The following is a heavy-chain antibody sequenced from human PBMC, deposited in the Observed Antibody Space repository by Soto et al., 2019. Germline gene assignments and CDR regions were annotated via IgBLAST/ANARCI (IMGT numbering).Heavy chain of an antibody. D-gene: IGHD3-10*01. CDR2: IIPILGIA. J-gene: IGHJ5*02. Sequence: SVKGSCKASRGTFSSDTISGVRQAREQGLEWMGRIIPILGIANYAQKFQGRVTITADKSTSTAYMELSSLRSEDTAVYYCARRGTMVRGGLWFDPWGEGTLVTVSS. CDR3: ARRGTMVRGGLWFDP. CDR1: RGTFSSDT. V-gene: IGHV1-69*02.